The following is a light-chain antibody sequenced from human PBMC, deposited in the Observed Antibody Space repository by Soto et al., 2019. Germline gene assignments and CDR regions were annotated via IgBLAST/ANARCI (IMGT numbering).Light chain of an antibody. Sequence: QLVLTQSPSASASLGASFKLTCTLSSGHSSYAVAWHQQQPEKGPRYLMKVNNDGSHSKGDGIPDRFSGSSSGAERYLTISSLQSEDEADYYCQTWDTGSKVVFGGGTKLTVL. CDR3: QTWDTGSKVV. CDR2: VNNDGSH. CDR1: SGHSSYA. V-gene: IGLV4-69*01. J-gene: IGLJ2*01.